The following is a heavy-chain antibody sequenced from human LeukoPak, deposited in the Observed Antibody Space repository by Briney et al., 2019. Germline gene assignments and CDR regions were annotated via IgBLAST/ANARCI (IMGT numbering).Heavy chain of an antibody. CDR2: IIPYSGGI. Sequence: ASVKVSCKASGYTFTDYHIHWVRQAPGQGLEWMGWIIPYSGGIHYAQTFQGRVTMTRDTSISTAYMALSRLTSDDTAVYYCARVYLQPVAGTAPDWFGPWGQGTLVTVSS. D-gene: IGHD6-19*01. CDR3: ARVYLQPVAGTAPDWFGP. CDR1: GYTFTDYH. J-gene: IGHJ5*02. V-gene: IGHV1-2*02.